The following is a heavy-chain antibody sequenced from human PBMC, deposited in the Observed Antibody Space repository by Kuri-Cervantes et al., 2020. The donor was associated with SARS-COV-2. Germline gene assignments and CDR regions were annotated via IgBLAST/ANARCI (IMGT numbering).Heavy chain of an antibody. CDR2: IYPGASDT. CDR1: EYSFTRYW. CDR3: ARQTYYYDSSGYPDY. D-gene: IGHD3-22*01. Sequence: GGALRLSCKGSEYSFTRYWIGWVRQMPGKGLEWMGIIYPGASDTRYSPSFQGQVTISADKSISTVYLQWSSLKASDTAMYYCARQTYYYDSSGYPDYWVRGTLVTVSS. V-gene: IGHV5-51*01. J-gene: IGHJ4*02.